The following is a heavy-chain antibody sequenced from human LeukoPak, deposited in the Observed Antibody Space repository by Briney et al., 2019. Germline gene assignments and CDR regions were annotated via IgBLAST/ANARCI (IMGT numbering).Heavy chain of an antibody. J-gene: IGHJ4*02. CDR3: ARPLYYDILTGLAPGY. V-gene: IGHV1-2*02. D-gene: IGHD3-9*01. CDR2: INPNSGGT. Sequence: GASVKVSCKASGYTFTGYYMHWVRQAPGQGLEWMGWINPNSGGTNYAQKFQGRVTMTRDTSISTAHMELSRLRSDDTAVYYCARPLYYDILTGLAPGYWGQGTLVTVSS. CDR1: GYTFTGYY.